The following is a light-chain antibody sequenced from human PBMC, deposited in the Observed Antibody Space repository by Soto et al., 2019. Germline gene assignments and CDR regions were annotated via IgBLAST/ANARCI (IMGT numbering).Light chain of an antibody. V-gene: IGLV1-40*01. Sequence: QSVLTQPPSVSGAPGQRVTISCTGSSSNTGAGYDVHWYQQLPGTAPKLLIYNNRNRPSGVPDRFSGSKSGTSASLAITGLQAEDEADYYCQSYDSSLSGWVFGGGTQLTVL. J-gene: IGLJ3*02. CDR3: QSYDSSLSGWV. CDR1: SSNTGAGYD. CDR2: NNR.